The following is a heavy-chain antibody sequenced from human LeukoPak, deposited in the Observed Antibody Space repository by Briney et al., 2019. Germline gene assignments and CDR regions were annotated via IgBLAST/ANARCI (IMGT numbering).Heavy chain of an antibody. J-gene: IGHJ4*02. V-gene: IGHV1-69*06. CDR2: IIPIFGTA. D-gene: IGHD2-21*02. CDR1: GGTFSSYA. CDR3: ARGANTDGGDGYYFDY. Sequence: ASVKVTCKASGGTFSSYAISWVRQAPGQGLEWMGGIIPIFGTANYAQKFQGRVTITADKSTSTAYMELSSLRSEDTAVYYCARGANTDGGDGYYFDYWGQGTLVTVSS.